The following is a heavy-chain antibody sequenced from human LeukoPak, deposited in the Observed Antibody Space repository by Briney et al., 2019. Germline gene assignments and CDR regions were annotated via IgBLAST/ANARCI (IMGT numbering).Heavy chain of an antibody. CDR3: ATDRPHPRNEPTNFDY. Sequence: GGSLTLSCAPSGSTFRNFAMSWVRQAPGKGLEWVSAISGSGHNTYYADSVKGRFTISRDNSKSTLYLQKNSLRAEDTAVYYCATDRPHPRNEPTNFDYWGQGTLVTVSS. D-gene: IGHD1-1*01. CDR1: GSTFRNFA. CDR2: ISGSGHNT. V-gene: IGHV3-23*01. J-gene: IGHJ4*02.